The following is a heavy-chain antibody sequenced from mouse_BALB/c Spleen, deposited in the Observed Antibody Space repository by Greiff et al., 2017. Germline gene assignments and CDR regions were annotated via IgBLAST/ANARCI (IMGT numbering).Heavy chain of an antibody. D-gene: IGHD1-1*01. CDR2: IYPGNVNT. CDR1: GYTFTSYY. J-gene: IGHJ1*01. Sequence: QVQLKESGPELVKPGASVRISCKASGYTFTSYYIHWVKQRPGQGLEWIGWIYPGNVNTKYNEKFKGKATLTADKSSSTAYMQLSSLTSEDSAVYFCARSGATVVAYWYFDVWGAGTTVTVSS. CDR3: ARSGATVVAYWYFDV. V-gene: IGHV1S56*01.